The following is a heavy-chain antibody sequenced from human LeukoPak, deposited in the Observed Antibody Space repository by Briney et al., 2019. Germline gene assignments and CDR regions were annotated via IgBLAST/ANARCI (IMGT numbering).Heavy chain of an antibody. D-gene: IGHD4-23*01. CDR1: GGSISSYY. J-gene: IGHJ4*02. CDR3: ARVSLNSYGGVFYFDY. CDR2: IYYSGST. V-gene: IGHV4-59*08. Sequence: PSETLSLTCTVSGGSISSYYWSWIRQPPGKGLEWIGHIYYSGSTNYNPSLKSRVTISVDTSKNQFSLKLSSVTAADTAVYYRARVSLNSYGGVFYFDYWGQGTLVTVSS.